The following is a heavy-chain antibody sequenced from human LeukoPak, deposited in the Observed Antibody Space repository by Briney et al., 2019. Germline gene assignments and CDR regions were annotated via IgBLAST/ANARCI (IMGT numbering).Heavy chain of an antibody. CDR2: ISWNSGSI. D-gene: IGHD3-9*01. J-gene: IGHJ4*02. CDR3: AKGTYYDILTGYYFDY. CDR1: GFTFDDYA. V-gene: IGHV3-9*01. Sequence: PGGSLRLSCAASGFTFDDYAMHWVRQAPGKGLEWVSGISWNSGSIGYADSVKGRFTISRDNAKNSLYLQMNSLRAEDTALYYCAKGTYYDILTGYYFDYWGQGTLVTVSS.